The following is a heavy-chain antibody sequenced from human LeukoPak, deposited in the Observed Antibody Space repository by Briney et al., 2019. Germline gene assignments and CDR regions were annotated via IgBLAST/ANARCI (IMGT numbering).Heavy chain of an antibody. V-gene: IGHV3-7*01. CDR1: GFTFSSYW. D-gene: IGHD6-6*01. Sequence: GGSPRLSCAASGFTFSSYWMSWVRQAPGKGLEWVANIKKDGSEKYYVDSVKGRFTISRDNAKNSLYLQMNSLRAEDTAVYYCARNEYSSSYFPPYYYYYYMDVWGKGTTVTVSS. J-gene: IGHJ6*03. CDR3: ARNEYSSSYFPPYYYYYYMDV. CDR2: IKKDGSEK.